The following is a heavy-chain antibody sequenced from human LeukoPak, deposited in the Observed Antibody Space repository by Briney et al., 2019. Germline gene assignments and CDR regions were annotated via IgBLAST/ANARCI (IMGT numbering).Heavy chain of an antibody. V-gene: IGHV2-70*04. CDR2: IDWDDDK. CDR1: GFSLRTSGMS. J-gene: IGHJ3*02. Sequence: SGPTLVNPTQTLTLTCTFSGFSLRTSGMSVGWIRQPPWKALEWLARIDWDDDKFYSTSLKTRLTISKDTSKNQVVLTMTNMDHVDRARYYFARVADSSGYGGGAFDILRQRAMVTVCS. D-gene: IGHD3-22*01. CDR3: ARVADSSGYGGGAFDI.